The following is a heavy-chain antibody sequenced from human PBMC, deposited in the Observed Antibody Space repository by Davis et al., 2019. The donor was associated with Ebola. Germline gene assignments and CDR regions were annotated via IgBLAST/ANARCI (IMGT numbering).Heavy chain of an antibody. J-gene: IGHJ4*02. V-gene: IGHV3-11*06. CDR1: GFRLRDNF. CDR2: ISTSSTYR. CDR3: ARDRRYCSGDTCYGTEVFDL. Sequence: PGGSLRLSCVGSGFRLRDNFMAWIRQAPGKGLEWVAYISTSSTYRMYADSVEGRFTISRDDAQDALSLHMTSARDDDTAVYFCARDRRYCSGDTCYGTEVFDLWGQGTLVTVSS. D-gene: IGHD2-15*01.